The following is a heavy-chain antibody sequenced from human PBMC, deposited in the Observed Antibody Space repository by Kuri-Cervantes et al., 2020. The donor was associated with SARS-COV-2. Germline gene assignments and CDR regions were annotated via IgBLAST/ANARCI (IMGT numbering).Heavy chain of an antibody. CDR1: GFTFSSYA. J-gene: IGHJ4*02. CDR3: ATGWSLAI. V-gene: IGHV3-23*01. D-gene: IGHD2-8*01. Sequence: GGSLSLSCAASGFTFSSYAMSWVRKAPGKGLEWVSAISGSGGSTSYADSVMGRFTISRDNSKITLYLQMNSLRAEDTAVCYCATGWSLAIWGQGTLVTVSS. CDR2: ISGSGGST.